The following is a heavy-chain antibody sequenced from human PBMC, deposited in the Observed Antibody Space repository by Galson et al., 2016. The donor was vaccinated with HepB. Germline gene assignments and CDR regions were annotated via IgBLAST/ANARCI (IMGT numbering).Heavy chain of an antibody. V-gene: IGHV5-51*01. CDR3: ARRGLYSTTFDY. CDR1: GYSFTSYW. J-gene: IGHJ4*02. Sequence: QSGAEVKKPGESLKISYKGSGYSFTSYWIGWVRQMPGKGLEWMGIIYPGDSDTRYSPSFQGRVAISADKTISTADLQWSSLKASDTVMYYCARRGLYSTTFDYWGQGTLVTVSS. D-gene: IGHD2/OR15-2a*01. CDR2: IYPGDSDT.